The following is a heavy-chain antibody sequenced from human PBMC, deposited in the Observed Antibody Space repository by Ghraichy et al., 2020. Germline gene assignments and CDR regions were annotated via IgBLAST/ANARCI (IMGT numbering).Heavy chain of an antibody. CDR1: GGSISSYY. CDR2: IYYSGST. D-gene: IGHD5-12*01. J-gene: IGHJ2*01. V-gene: IGHV4-59*01. Sequence: SETLSLTCTVSGGSISSYYWSWIRQPPGKGLEWIGYIYYSGSTNYNPSLKSRVTISVDTSKNQFSLKLSSVTAADTAVYYCAREGDVDIVATEEHWYFDLWGRGTLVTVSS. CDR3: AREGDVDIVATEEHWYFDL.